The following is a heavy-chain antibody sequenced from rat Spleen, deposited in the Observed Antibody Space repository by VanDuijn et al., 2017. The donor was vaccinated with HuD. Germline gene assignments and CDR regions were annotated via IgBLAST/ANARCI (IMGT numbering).Heavy chain of an antibody. CDR3: ARAEGSVAY. D-gene: IGHD1-11*01. CDR2: ISYDGSST. CDR1: GFTFSDYY. Sequence: EVQLVESGGGLVQPGRPLKLSCATSGFTFSDYYMAWVRQAPTKWLAWVATISYDGSSTYYRDSVKGRFTSPRDNAKSTLYLQMDSLRSEDTAADSCARAEGSVAYWSQGILVTVSS. V-gene: IGHV5-7*01. J-gene: IGHJ3*01.